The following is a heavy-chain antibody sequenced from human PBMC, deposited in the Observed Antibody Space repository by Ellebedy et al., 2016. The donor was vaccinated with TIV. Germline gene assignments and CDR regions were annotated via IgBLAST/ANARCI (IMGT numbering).Heavy chain of an antibody. CDR2: ISAYNGNT. J-gene: IGHJ6*02. CDR1: GYTFTSYG. CDR3: ATITGTTGYGMDV. Sequence: AASVKVSCKASGYTFTSYGISWVRQAPGQGLEWMGWISAYNGNTNYAPKFEGRLTMTRDTSISTAYMELSSLRSEDTAVYYCATITGTTGYGMDVWGQGTTVTVSS. D-gene: IGHD1-7*01. V-gene: IGHV1-18*01.